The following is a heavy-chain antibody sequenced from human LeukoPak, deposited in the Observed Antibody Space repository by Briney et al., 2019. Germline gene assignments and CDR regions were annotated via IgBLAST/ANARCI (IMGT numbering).Heavy chain of an antibody. J-gene: IGHJ4*02. CDR2: ISYDGSNQ. V-gene: IGHV3-30*04. CDR3: ARGMWQWLVGIDF. Sequence: GGSLRLSCAASGFTFSSYAMHWVRPAPGEGLEWVAIISYDGSNQYYADSVKGRFTISRDNFKNTLYLQMNSLRTEDTAVYHCARGMWQWLVGIDFWGQGTLVTVSS. CDR1: GFTFSSYA. D-gene: IGHD6-19*01.